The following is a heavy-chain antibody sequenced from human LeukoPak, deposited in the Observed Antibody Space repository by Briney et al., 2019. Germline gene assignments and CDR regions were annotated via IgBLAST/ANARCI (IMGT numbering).Heavy chain of an antibody. V-gene: IGHV4-30-4*01. Sequence: SQTLSLTCTVSGGSISSGDYYWSWIRQPPGKGLEWIGYIYYSGSTYYNPSLKSRVTISVDTSKNQFSLKLSSVTAADTAVYYCARFSPRAMGNYLDFWGQGTLVTVSS. D-gene: IGHD7-27*01. CDR2: IYYSGST. CDR1: GGSISSGDYY. CDR3: ARFSPRAMGNYLDF. J-gene: IGHJ4*02.